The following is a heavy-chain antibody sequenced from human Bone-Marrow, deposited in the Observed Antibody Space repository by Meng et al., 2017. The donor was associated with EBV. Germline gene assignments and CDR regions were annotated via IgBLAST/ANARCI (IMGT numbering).Heavy chain of an antibody. Sequence: QVQLQQWGAGLLKPSETLSLTCAVYGGSFSGYYWSWIRQPPGKGLEWIGEINHSGSTNYNPSLKSRVTISVDTSKNQFSLKLSSVTAADTAVYYCAREAPGIVGARGWFYYYGMDVWGQGTTVTVSS. V-gene: IGHV4-34*01. CDR2: INHSGST. CDR1: GGSFSGYY. D-gene: IGHD1-26*01. CDR3: AREAPGIVGARGWFYYYGMDV. J-gene: IGHJ6*02.